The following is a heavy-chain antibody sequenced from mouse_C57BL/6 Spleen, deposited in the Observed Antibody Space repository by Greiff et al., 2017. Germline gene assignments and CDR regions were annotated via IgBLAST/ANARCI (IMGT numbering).Heavy chain of an antibody. D-gene: IGHD1-1*01. CDR2: ISYDGSN. V-gene: IGHV3-6*01. CDR1: GYSITSGYY. J-gene: IGHJ3*01. CDR3: ATGIVYYYGPPFAY. Sequence: DVQLVESGPGLVKPSQSLSLTCSVTGYSITSGYYWNWIRQFPGNKLEWMGYISYDGSNNYNPSLKNRISITRDTSKNQFFLKLNSVTTEDTATYDCATGIVYYYGPPFAYWGQGTLVTVSA.